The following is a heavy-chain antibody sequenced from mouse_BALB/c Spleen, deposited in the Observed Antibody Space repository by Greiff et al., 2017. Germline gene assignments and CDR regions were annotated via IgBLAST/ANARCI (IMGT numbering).Heavy chain of an antibody. Sequence: QVQLQQSGAELMKPGASVKISCKATGYTFSSYWIEWVKQRPGHGLEWIGEILPGSGSTNYNEKFKGKATFTADTSSNTAYMQLSSLTSEDSAVYYCAQLYYGYDAWFAYWGQGTLVTVSA. J-gene: IGHJ3*01. CDR2: ILPGSGST. V-gene: IGHV1-9*01. CDR1: GYTFSSYW. CDR3: AQLYYGYDAWFAY. D-gene: IGHD2-2*01.